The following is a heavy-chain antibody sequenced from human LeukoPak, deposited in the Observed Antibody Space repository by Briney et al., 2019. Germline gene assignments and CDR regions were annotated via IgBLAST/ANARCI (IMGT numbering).Heavy chain of an antibody. D-gene: IGHD4-17*01. J-gene: IGHJ4*02. CDR2: ISGSGGST. Sequence: GGYLRLSCAASGFTFSSYAMSWVRQAPGKGLKWVSAISGSGGSTYYADSVKGRSTISRDNSKNTLYLQMNSLRAEDTAVYYCAKARYGDYVAPVGGPFDYWGQGTLVTVSS. V-gene: IGHV3-23*01. CDR3: AKARYGDYVAPVGGPFDY. CDR1: GFTFSSYA.